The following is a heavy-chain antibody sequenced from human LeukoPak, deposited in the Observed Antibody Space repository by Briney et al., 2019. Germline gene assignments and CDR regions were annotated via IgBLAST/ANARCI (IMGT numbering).Heavy chain of an antibody. J-gene: IGHJ5*02. CDR2: INSDGSDR. CDR3: ARDPCSSTSCFRGNWFDP. D-gene: IGHD2-2*01. V-gene: IGHV3-74*03. Sequence: GGSLRLSCTASGFTFSSYWMHWVRQAAGKGLEWVSRINSDGSDRKYGDSVKGRFTISRDNAKNTLFLQMNSLRAEDTAVYYCARDPCSSTSCFRGNWFDPWGQGTLVTVSS. CDR1: GFTFSSYW.